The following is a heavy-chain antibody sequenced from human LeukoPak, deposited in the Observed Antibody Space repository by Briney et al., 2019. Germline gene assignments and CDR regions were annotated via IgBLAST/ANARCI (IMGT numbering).Heavy chain of an antibody. CDR3: ARDQSGSGGWYFDY. Sequence: GGSLRLSCAASGFTFSIYVMHWVRQAPGKGLEWVSYISSSGSTIYYADSVKGRFTISRDNAKNSLYLQMNSLRAEDTAVYYCARDQSGSGGWYFDYWGQGTLVTVSS. D-gene: IGHD6-19*01. CDR2: ISSSGSTI. V-gene: IGHV3-48*03. CDR1: GFTFSIYV. J-gene: IGHJ4*02.